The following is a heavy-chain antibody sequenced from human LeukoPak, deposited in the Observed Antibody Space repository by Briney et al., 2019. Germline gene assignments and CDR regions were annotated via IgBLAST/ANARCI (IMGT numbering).Heavy chain of an antibody. CDR3: ARDRTGEAGMAAFDY. Sequence: GGSLRLSCAASGFTFSTYSMNWVRQAPGKGVEWVSSISSTSSYIYYADSVKGRFTISRDNAKNSLYLQMNSLRVEDTAVYYCARDRTGEAGMAAFDYWGQGTLVTVSS. J-gene: IGHJ4*02. D-gene: IGHD3-10*01. CDR2: ISSTSSYI. CDR1: GFTFSTYS. V-gene: IGHV3-21*01.